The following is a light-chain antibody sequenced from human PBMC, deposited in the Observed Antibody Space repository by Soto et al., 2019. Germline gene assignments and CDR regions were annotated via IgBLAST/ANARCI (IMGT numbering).Light chain of an antibody. CDR2: GAS. V-gene: IGKV3-20*01. Sequence: EIVSTKPPDTLSLSPGERATLSCRAAQSVGTRLASYQHKTGQPHRLLISGASSRATGIPDRFTGSVSETSFPLTISRLEPEDFALYYCQHYQSGHPITFGQGTRLQIK. CDR3: QHYQSGHPIT. CDR1: QSVGTR. J-gene: IGKJ5*01.